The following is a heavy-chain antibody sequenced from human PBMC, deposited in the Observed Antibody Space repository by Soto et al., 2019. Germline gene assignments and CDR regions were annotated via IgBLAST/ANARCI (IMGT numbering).Heavy chain of an antibody. D-gene: IGHD6-19*01. CDR1: GGSISSYY. CDR3: ARHESREAVAGTFDY. CDR2: IYYSGST. Sequence: SETLSLTCTVSGGSISSYYWSWIRQPPGKGLEWIGYIYYSGSTNYNPSLKSRVTISVDTSKNQFSLKLSSVTAADTAVYYCARHESREAVAGTFDYWGQGTLVTVSS. J-gene: IGHJ4*02. V-gene: IGHV4-59*08.